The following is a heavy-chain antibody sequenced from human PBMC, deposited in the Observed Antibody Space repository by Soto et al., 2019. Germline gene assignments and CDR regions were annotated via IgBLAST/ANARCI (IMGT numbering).Heavy chain of an antibody. CDR1: GGTFSSYA. V-gene: IGHV1-69*01. J-gene: IGHJ6*02. CDR3: ARDCSGGSCSLYYYYGMDV. D-gene: IGHD2-15*01. CDR2: IIPIFGTA. Sequence: QVQLVQSGAEVKKPGSSVKVSCKASGGTFSSYAISWVRQAPGQGLEWMGGIIPIFGTANYAQKIQGRVTITADESTSTAYMELSSLRSEDTAVYYCARDCSGGSCSLYYYYGMDVWGQGTTVTVSS.